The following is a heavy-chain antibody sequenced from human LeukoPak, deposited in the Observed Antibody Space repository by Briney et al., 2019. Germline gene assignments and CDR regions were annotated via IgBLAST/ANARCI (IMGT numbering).Heavy chain of an antibody. CDR3: ARDSPNYSKGAIDI. D-gene: IGHD1-7*01. CDR1: GFTFSSYS. J-gene: IGHJ3*02. CDR2: VNSDETTT. Sequence: PGGSLRLSCVASGFTFSSYSMPWVRRAPGKGLVWVSYVNSDETTTNYVNSVKGRFTISRDNAKNSLYLQMDSLRAEDSAVYYCARDSPNYSKGAIDIWGQGTMVTVSS. V-gene: IGHV3-74*01.